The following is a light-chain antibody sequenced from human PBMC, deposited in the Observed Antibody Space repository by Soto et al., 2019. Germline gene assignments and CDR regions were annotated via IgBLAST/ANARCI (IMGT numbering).Light chain of an antibody. CDR3: CSYTASATYV. CDR2: NVN. CDR1: NSDVGSYDY. Sequence: QSVLIQPSSVSGSPGQSVTISCTGTNSDVGSYDYVSWCQQHPGTVPKPMIYNVNTRPSGVPDRFSGSKSGNTASMTISGLQAEDEADYLCCSYTASATYVFETGTKVTVL. V-gene: IGLV2-11*01. J-gene: IGLJ1*01.